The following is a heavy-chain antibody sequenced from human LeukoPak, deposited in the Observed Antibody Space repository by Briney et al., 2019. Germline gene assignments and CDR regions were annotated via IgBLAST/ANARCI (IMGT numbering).Heavy chain of an antibody. D-gene: IGHD6-6*01. V-gene: IGHV4-59*01. Sequence: PSETLPLTCTVSGGSISSYYWSWIRQPPGKGLEWIGYIYYSGSTNYNPSLKSRVTISVDTSKNQFSLKLSSVTAADTAVYYCAREGYSSSHFDYWGQGTLVTVSS. CDR3: AREGYSSSHFDY. J-gene: IGHJ4*02. CDR1: GGSISSYY. CDR2: IYYSGST.